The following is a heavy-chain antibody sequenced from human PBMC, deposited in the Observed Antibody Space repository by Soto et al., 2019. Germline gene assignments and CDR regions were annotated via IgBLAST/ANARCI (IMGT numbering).Heavy chain of an antibody. D-gene: IGHD6-19*01. V-gene: IGHV4-59*01. CDR1: GGSISSYY. CDR2: IYYSGST. CDR3: ARVSAGYWYFDL. J-gene: IGHJ2*01. Sequence: QVQLQESGPGLVKPSETLSLTCTVSGGSISSYYWSWIRQPPGKGLEWIGYIYYSGSTNYNPSLKRRVTISVDTSKNQCSLKLSSGTAADTAVYYCARVSAGYWYFDLWGRGTLVTVSS.